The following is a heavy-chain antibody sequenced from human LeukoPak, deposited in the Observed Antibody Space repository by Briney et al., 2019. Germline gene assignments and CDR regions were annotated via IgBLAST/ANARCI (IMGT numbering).Heavy chain of an antibody. D-gene: IGHD5-18*01. V-gene: IGHV3-53*01. CDR1: GFTVSSNY. CDR2: IYSGGST. Sequence: GGSLRLSCAASGFTVSSNYMSWVRQAPGKGLEWVSVIYSGGSTYYADSVKGRFTISRDNSKNTLYLQMNSLRAEDTAVYYCASQELWHARTRDYWGQGTLVTVSS. CDR3: ASQELWHARTRDY. J-gene: IGHJ4*02.